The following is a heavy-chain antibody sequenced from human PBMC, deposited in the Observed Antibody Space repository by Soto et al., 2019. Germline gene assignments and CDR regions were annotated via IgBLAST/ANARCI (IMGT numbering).Heavy chain of an antibody. CDR2: IKQDGSEK. Sequence: GGSLRLSCAASGFTFSSYWMSWVRQAPGKGLEWVANIKQDGSEKYYVDSVKGRFTISRDNAKNSLYLQMNSLRAEDTAVYYCARGAYYDFWSGLDPFDIWGQGTMVTVSS. D-gene: IGHD3-3*01. V-gene: IGHV3-7*01. CDR1: GFTFSSYW. CDR3: ARGAYYDFWSGLDPFDI. J-gene: IGHJ3*02.